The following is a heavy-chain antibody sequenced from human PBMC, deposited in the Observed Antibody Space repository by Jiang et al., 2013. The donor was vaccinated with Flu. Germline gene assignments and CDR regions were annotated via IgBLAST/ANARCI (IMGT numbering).Heavy chain of an antibody. D-gene: IGHD6-13*01. CDR3: AHIKLEPHGFDY. J-gene: IGHJ4*02. Sequence: IYWDDDKRYSPSLKSRLTITKDTSKNQVVLTMTNMDPVDTATYYCAHIKLEPHGFDYWGQGTLVTVSS. CDR2: IYWDDDK. V-gene: IGHV2-5*02.